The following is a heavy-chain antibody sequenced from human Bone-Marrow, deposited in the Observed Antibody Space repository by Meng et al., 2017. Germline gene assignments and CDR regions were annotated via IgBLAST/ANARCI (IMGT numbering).Heavy chain of an antibody. CDR3: AKGRGVMDV. Sequence: GGSRRLSGAASGGTGRSYAMSWVRQAPGKGLEWVSAISGSGGSTYYADSVKGRFTISRDNSKNTLYLQMNSLRAEDTAVYYCAKGRGVMDVWGQGTTVTVSS. CDR2: ISGSGGST. V-gene: IGHV3-23*01. D-gene: IGHD3-10*01. J-gene: IGHJ6*02. CDR1: GGTGRSYA.